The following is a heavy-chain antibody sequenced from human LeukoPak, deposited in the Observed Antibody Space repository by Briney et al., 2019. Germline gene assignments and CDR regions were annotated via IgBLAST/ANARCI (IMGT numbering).Heavy chain of an antibody. V-gene: IGHV4-59*01. J-gene: IGHJ3*02. CDR3: ARDPRGYSGTTAEAFDI. D-gene: IGHD1-26*01. Sequence: PSETLSLTCTVSGGSISSYYWSWIRQPPGKGLEWIGSIYHSGSTYYNPSLKSRVTISVDTSKNQFSLKLSSVTAADTAVYYCARDPRGYSGTTAEAFDIWGQGTMVTVSS. CDR2: IYHSGST. CDR1: GGSISSYY.